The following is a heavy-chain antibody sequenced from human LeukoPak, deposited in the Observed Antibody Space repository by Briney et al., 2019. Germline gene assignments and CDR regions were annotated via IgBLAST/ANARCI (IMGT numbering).Heavy chain of an antibody. Sequence: GGSLRLSCAASGFTFSNYDMNWVRQAPGKGLEWVSAISGSGGSTYYADSVKGRFTISRDNSKNTLYLQMNSLRAEDTPVYYCARGGSSISYSSDYWGQGTLVTVSS. V-gene: IGHV3-23*01. CDR2: ISGSGGST. CDR1: GFTFSNYD. CDR3: ARGGSSISYSSDY. J-gene: IGHJ4*02. D-gene: IGHD6-6*01.